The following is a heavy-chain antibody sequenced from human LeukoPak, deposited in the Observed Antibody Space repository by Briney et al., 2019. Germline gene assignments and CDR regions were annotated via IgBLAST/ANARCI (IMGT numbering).Heavy chain of an antibody. V-gene: IGHV3-7*03. J-gene: IGHJ4*02. CDR1: GFPFTETW. D-gene: IGHD3-22*01. Sequence: GGSLRLSCATSGFPFTETWMHWVRQAPGKGLEWVANIKQDGSEKYYVDSVKGRFTISRDNSKNTLYLQMNSLRAEDTAVYYCAKEVYYYDSSGYYGYWGQETLVTVSS. CDR2: IKQDGSEK. CDR3: AKEVYYYDSSGYYGY.